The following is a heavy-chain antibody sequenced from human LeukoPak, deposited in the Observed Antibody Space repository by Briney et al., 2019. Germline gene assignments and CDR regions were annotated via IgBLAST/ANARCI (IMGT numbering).Heavy chain of an antibody. D-gene: IGHD3-10*01. CDR3: ARSDAWDGSGSYDI. J-gene: IGHJ3*02. CDR2: IYYSGST. V-gene: IGHV4-30-4*08. CDR1: GGSISSGDYY. Sequence: PSQTLSLXCTVSGGSISSGDYYWSWIRQPPGKGLEWIGYIYYSGSTYYNPSLKSRVTISVDTSKNQFSLKLSSVTAADTAVYYCARSDAWDGSGSYDIWGQGTMVTVSS.